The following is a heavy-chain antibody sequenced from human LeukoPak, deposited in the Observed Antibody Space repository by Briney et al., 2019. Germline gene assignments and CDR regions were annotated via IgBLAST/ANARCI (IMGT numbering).Heavy chain of an antibody. D-gene: IGHD6-13*01. V-gene: IGHV4-39*01. CDR1: GGSISSSSSHY. CDR2: MSNSGSY. Sequence: PSATLSLTCTVSGGSISSSSSHYWAWIRQPPGKGLEWIDPMSNSGSYYYNPSLKSRVTISGDTSKNQFSLKLSSMTAADTAVFYCARRSQTAAGRGIDYWGQGTLVTVSS. J-gene: IGHJ4*02. CDR3: ARRSQTAAGRGIDY.